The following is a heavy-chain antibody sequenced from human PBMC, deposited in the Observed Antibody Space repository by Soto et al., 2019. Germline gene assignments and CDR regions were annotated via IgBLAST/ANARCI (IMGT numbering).Heavy chain of an antibody. Sequence: GESLKISCTGFGYTFTTFWISWLRQMPGTGLEWMGRIDPRDSYVTYSPSFEGPVTMSADKSISTAYLQWVSLKASDTAIYYCARIYCTTTTCHSWFDPWGQGTLVTVSS. CDR1: GYTFTTFW. D-gene: IGHD2-2*01. V-gene: IGHV5-10-1*01. CDR2: IDPRDSYV. CDR3: ARIYCTTTTCHSWFDP. J-gene: IGHJ5*02.